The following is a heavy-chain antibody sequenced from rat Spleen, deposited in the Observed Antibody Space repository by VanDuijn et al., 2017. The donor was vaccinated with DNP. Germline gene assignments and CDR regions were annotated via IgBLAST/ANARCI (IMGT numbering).Heavy chain of an antibody. CDR1: GFNFNDYW. CDR2: ISHDGGRI. D-gene: IGHD1-12*03. Sequence: EVKLVESGGGLVQPGRSLKLSCAASGFNFNDYWMGWVRQAPTKGLEWVASISHDGGRIYYPDSVKGRFTISRDNAKSTLYLQMNSLRSEDTATYYCARGGDGYDYWGQGTLVTVSS. J-gene: IGHJ3*01. V-gene: IGHV5-20*01. CDR3: ARGGDGYDY.